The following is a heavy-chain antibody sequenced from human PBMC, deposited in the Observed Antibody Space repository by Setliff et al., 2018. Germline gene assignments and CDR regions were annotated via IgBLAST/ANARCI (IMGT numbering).Heavy chain of an antibody. Sequence: ASVKVSCKASGYTFTSYGISWVRQAPGQGLEWMGWISSYNDVTNYAQSFQGRVTMTTDTSKSAAYMDLRGLRSDDTAVYYCARDMEEQNYDILTGYYGLRVERHYYYGMDVWGQGTTVTVSS. J-gene: IGHJ6*02. CDR1: GYTFTSYG. CDR2: ISSYNDVT. V-gene: IGHV1-18*01. CDR3: ARDMEEQNYDILTGYYGLRVERHYYYGMDV. D-gene: IGHD3-9*01.